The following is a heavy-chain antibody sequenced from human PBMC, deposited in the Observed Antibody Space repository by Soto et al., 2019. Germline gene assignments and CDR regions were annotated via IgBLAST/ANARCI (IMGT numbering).Heavy chain of an antibody. D-gene: IGHD2-2*01. CDR1: GGTFNTDP. V-gene: IGHV1-69*02. CDR3: AKRRYCPSTTCFDY. CDR2: IIPILDIA. Sequence: ASVKVSCKTAGGTFNTDPISWVRQAPGQGLEWMGTIIPILDIANYAQKFQGRVTITADNSRNTLYLQMSSLRAEDTAVYYCAKRRYCPSTTCFDYWGQGTLVTVSS. J-gene: IGHJ4*01.